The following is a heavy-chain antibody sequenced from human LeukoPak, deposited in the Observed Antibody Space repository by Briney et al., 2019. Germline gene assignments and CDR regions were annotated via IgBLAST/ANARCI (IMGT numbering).Heavy chain of an antibody. D-gene: IGHD3-10*01. J-gene: IGHJ4*02. Sequence: PSETLSLTCAVYGGSFSGYYWSWLRQPPGKGREWIGEINHSESTNYNPSLKSRVTISVDTSKNQFSLKLRSVTAADTAVYYCARHGGGSLSYYNGDFDNWGQGTLVTVSS. CDR1: GGSFSGYY. CDR2: INHSEST. V-gene: IGHV4-34*01. CDR3: ARHGGGSLSYYNGDFDN.